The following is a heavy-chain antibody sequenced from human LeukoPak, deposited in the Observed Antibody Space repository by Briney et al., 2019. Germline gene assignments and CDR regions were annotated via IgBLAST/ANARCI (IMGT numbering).Heavy chain of an antibody. CDR1: GFTFDDYG. V-gene: IGHV3-20*04. D-gene: IGHD3-22*01. Sequence: PGGSLRLSCAASGFTFDDYGMSWVRQAPGKGLEWVSGINWNGGSTGYADSVKGRFTISRDNAKNSLYLQMNSLRAEDTALYYCARLQTPYYESSGYFFDYWGQGTLVTVSS. CDR2: INWNGGST. J-gene: IGHJ4*02. CDR3: ARLQTPYYESSGYFFDY.